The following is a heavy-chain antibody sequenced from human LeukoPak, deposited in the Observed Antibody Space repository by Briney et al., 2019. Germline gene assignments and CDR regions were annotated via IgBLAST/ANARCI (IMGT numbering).Heavy chain of an antibody. V-gene: IGHV4-34*01. D-gene: IGHD3-9*01. CDR3: ARRGYDILTGYRRAFDI. CDR2: INHSGST. CDR1: GGSFSGYY. J-gene: IGHJ3*02. Sequence: PSETLSLTCAVYGGSFSGYYWSWIRQPPGKGLEWIGEINHSGSTNYNPSLKSRVTISVDTSKNQFSLKLSSVTAADTAVYYCARRGYDILTGYRRAFDIWGQGTMVTVSS.